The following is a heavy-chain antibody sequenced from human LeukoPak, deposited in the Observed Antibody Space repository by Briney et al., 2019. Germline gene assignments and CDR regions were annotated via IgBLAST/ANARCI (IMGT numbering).Heavy chain of an antibody. Sequence: ASVKVSCKASGYTFTSYGISWVRQAPGQGPEWMGWINTKTGNPTYGQGFTGRFVFSLDTSVSTAYLQISSLKTEDSAVYYCARNNADGEGRFSYWGQGTLVTVSS. CDR1: GYTFTSYG. V-gene: IGHV7-4-1*02. CDR3: ARNNADGEGRFSY. J-gene: IGHJ4*02. CDR2: INTKTGNP. D-gene: IGHD3-10*01.